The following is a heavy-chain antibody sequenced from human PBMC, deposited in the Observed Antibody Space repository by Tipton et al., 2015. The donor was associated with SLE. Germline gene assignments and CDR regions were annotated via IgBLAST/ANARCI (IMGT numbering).Heavy chain of an antibody. Sequence: QVQLVQSGGGVVQPGRSLRLSCAASGFTFSNFGMHWVRQAPGKGLEWVAVISYDGSNKYYADSVKGRFTISRDNSKNTLYLQMNSLRAEDTAVYYCAKVTHEHIVVVTPLDYWGQGTLVTVSS. CDR1: GFTFSNFG. CDR3: AKVTHEHIVVVTPLDY. V-gene: IGHV3-30*18. J-gene: IGHJ4*02. D-gene: IGHD2-21*02. CDR2: ISYDGSNK.